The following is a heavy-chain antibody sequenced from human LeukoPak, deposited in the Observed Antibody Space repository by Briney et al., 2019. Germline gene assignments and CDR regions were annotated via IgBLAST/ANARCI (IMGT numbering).Heavy chain of an antibody. CDR2: INWDGGTT. CDR1: GFTFEDFT. Sequence: GGSLRLSCAASGFTFEDFTMHWVRQAPGKGLEWVSLINWDGGTTNYADSVKGRFTISRDNSKNSLYLQMTSLRTEDTAFYYCAKDTSSSSWYGTFQHWGQGTLVTVSS. J-gene: IGHJ1*01. CDR3: AKDTSSSSWYGTFQH. V-gene: IGHV3-43*01. D-gene: IGHD6-13*01.